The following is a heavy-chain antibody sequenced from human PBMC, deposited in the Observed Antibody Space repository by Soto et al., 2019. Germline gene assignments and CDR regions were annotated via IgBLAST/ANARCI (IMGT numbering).Heavy chain of an antibody. J-gene: IGHJ6*02. CDR3: ASDNKRAKYDDLSSAIDV. CDR2: IYYSGST. Sequence: QVQLQESGPGLVKPSQTLSLTCTVSGGSISSGGYYWSWIRQHPGKGLEGIGYIYYSGSTYYNPSLKSRVTISVDTSKNPSSLKLSSVTAADTAVYYCASDNKRAKYDDLSSAIDVWGQGTTVTVSS. V-gene: IGHV4-31*03. D-gene: IGHD3-3*01. CDR1: GGSISSGGYY.